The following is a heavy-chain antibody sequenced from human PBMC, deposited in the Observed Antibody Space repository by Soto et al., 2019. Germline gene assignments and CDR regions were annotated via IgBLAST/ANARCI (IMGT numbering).Heavy chain of an antibody. D-gene: IGHD3-10*01. CDR1: GYTFTTYF. CDR3: ARVPTGRGDYDY. V-gene: IGHV1-46*01. Sequence: QVQLVQSGAEVKKPGASVKVSCKPSGYTFTTYFLHCVRQAPGQGLEWMGIINPSDGSTTYAQSFQVRVTMTRDTSTSTAYMELSSLRSEDTAVYYCARVPTGRGDYDYWGQGTLVTVSS. J-gene: IGHJ4*02. CDR2: INPSDGST.